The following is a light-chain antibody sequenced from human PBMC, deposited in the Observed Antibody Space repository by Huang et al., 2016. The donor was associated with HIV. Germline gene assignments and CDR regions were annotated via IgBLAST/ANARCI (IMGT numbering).Light chain of an antibody. J-gene: IGKJ3*01. CDR1: QRVSTY. CDR3: QQRSNWPT. V-gene: IGKV3-11*01. Sequence: ATLSCRASQRVSTYLAWYQQKPGQAPRLLISDASNRATGIPARFSGSGSGTDFTLTISSLEPEDFAVYYCQQRSNWPTFGPGTKLDIK. CDR2: DAS.